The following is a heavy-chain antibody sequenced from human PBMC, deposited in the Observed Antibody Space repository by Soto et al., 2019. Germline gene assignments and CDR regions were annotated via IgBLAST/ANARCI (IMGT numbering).Heavy chain of an antibody. CDR2: ISSSSSTI. CDR1: GFTFSSYS. CDR3: ARVGDYGDYSPTEGFYYYYYMDV. D-gene: IGHD4-17*01. J-gene: IGHJ6*03. Sequence: GGSLRLSCAASGFTFSSYSMNWVRQAPGKGLEWVSYISSSSSTIYYADSVKGRFTISRDNAKNSLYLQMNSLRAEDTAVYYCARVGDYGDYSPTEGFYYYYYMDVWGKGTTVTVSS. V-gene: IGHV3-48*01.